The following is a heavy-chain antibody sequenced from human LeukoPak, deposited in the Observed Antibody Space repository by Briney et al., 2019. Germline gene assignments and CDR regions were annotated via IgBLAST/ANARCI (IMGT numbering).Heavy chain of an antibody. D-gene: IGHD2-15*01. Sequence: PGGSLRLSCAASGFTFSTSWMSWVRQVPGKGLEWVANIKKGGSETYYVDSVKGRFTISRDNSKNTLYLQMNSLRAEDTAVYYCARDKALGYCSGGSCYSADYYYGMDVWGQGTTVTVSS. CDR1: GFTFSTSW. V-gene: IGHV3-7*01. CDR2: IKKGGSET. J-gene: IGHJ6*02. CDR3: ARDKALGYCSGGSCYSADYYYGMDV.